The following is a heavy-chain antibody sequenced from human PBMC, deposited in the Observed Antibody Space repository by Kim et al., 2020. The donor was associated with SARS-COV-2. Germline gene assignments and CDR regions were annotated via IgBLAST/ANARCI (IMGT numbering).Heavy chain of an antibody. V-gene: IGHV3-21*01. CDR2: ISSSSSYI. J-gene: IGHJ6*03. D-gene: IGHD2-2*01. CDR1: GFTFSSYS. CDR3: ARDHSVDFRGYCSSTSCYQGYYMDV. Sequence: GGSLRLSCAASGFTFSSYSMNWVRQAPGKGLEWVSSISSSSSYIYYADSVKGRFTISRDNAKNSLYLQMISLRAEDTAVYYCARDHSVDFRGYCSSTSCYQGYYMDVWGKGTTVTVSS.